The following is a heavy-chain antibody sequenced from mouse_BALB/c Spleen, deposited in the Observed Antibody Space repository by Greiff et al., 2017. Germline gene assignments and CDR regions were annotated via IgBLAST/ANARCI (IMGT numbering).Heavy chain of an antibody. J-gene: IGHJ4*01. CDR3: TRDKYGIYYAMDY. CDR1: GFSLTSYG. CDR2: IWAGGST. V-gene: IGHV2-9*02. Sequence: QVQLKESGPGLVAPSQSLSISCTVSGFSLTSYGVHWVRQPPGKGLEWLGVIWAGGSTNYNSAHMSRLSISKDNYKIHVFLKMNRLQTDDAAMYCGTRDKYGIYYAMDYWGQGTSVTVSS. D-gene: IGHD2-10*02.